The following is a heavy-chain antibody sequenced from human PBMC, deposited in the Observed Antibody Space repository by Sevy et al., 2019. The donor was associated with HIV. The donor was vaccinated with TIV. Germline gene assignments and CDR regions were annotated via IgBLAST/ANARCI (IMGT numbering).Heavy chain of an antibody. CDR3: AKDLNRGCDSINCYTYYYYFYGLDV. D-gene: IGHD2-2*02. J-gene: IGHJ6*02. CDR2: ISWNRGSV. CDR1: GFPFNDHA. Sequence: GGSLRLSCAASGFPFNDHAMHWVRQTPGKVLEWVAGISWNRGSVGCADSVKGRFTISRDNAKQSISLQMSSLRADDTALYICAKDLNRGCDSINCYTYYYYFYGLDVWGHGTTVTVS. V-gene: IGHV3-9*01.